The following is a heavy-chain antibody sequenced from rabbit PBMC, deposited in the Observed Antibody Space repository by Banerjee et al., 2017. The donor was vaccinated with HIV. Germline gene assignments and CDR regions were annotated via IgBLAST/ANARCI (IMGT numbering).Heavy chain of an antibody. CDR2: IDAGSSGGT. Sequence: QEQLKESGGGLVQPEGSLTLTCTASGFFFSSSYYMCWVRQAPGKGLEWIACIDAGSSGGTYYASWAKGRFTISRTTTTVTLQLNSLTAADTATYFCARDLGGYSLWGPGTLVTVS. J-gene: IGHJ4*01. CDR1: GFFFSSSYY. CDR3: ARDLGGYSL. V-gene: IGHV1S45*01. D-gene: IGHD7-1*01.